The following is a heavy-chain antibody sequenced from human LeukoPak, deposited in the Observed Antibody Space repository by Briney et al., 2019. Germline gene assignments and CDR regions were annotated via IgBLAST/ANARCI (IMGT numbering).Heavy chain of an antibody. D-gene: IGHD5-18*01. J-gene: IGHJ3*02. V-gene: IGHV1-18*01. CDR2: ISAYNGNT. CDR3: VRDDYVDTAMADAFDI. Sequence: ASVKVSCKASGYTFTSYGISWVRQAPGQGLEWMGWISAYNGNTNYAQKLQGRVTMTTDTSTSTAYMELRSLRSDDTAVYYCVRDDYVDTAMADAFDIWGQGIMVTVSS. CDR1: GYTFTSYG.